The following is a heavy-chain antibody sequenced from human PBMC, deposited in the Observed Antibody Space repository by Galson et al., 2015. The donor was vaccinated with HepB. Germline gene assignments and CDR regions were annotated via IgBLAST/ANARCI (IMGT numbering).Heavy chain of an antibody. V-gene: IGHV5-10-1*01. J-gene: IGHJ1*01. CDR1: GYSFTSYW. CDR3: ARTPEAAAGTQEYFQH. D-gene: IGHD6-13*01. Sequence: QSGAEVKKPGESLRISCKGSGYSFTSYWISWVRQMPGKGLEWMGRIDPSDSYTNYSPSFQGHVTISADKSISTAYLQWSSLKASDTAMYYCARTPEAAAGTQEYFQHWGQGTLVTVSS. CDR2: IDPSDSYT.